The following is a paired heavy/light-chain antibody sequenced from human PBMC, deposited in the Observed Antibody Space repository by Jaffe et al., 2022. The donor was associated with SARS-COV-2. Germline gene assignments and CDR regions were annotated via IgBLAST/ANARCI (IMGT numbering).Heavy chain of an antibody. J-gene: IGHJ4*02. CDR2: ISRTGGDI. CDR1: GFSFSTYC. D-gene: IGHD5-18*01. V-gene: IGHV3-21*01. CDR3: AREGPQDTGDLDY. Sequence: EVHLVESGGGLVKPGGSLRLSCAASGFSFSTYCMNWVRQAPGKGLEWVSSISRTGGDIFHADSVKGRFTISRDNVKNTLYLQMNSLRAEDTAVYFCAREGPQDTGDLDYWGQGTLVTVSS.
Light chain of an antibody. CDR2: ENN. J-gene: IGLJ3*02. CDR1: SSNIGNNY. V-gene: IGLV1-51*02. Sequence: QSVLTQPPSVSAAPGQKVTISCSGSSSNIGNNYVSWYQQLPGTAPKLLIYENNKRPSGIPDRFSGSKSGTSATLGITGLQTGDEADYYCGAWDSSLSAGVFGGGTKLAVL. CDR3: GAWDSSLSAGV.